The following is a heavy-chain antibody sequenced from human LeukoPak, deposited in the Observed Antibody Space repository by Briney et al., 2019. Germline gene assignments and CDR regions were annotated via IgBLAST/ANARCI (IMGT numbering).Heavy chain of an antibody. CDR3: ARWYCSSDTCYHLDV. V-gene: IGHV4-59*02. J-gene: IGHJ6*03. Sequence: SETLSLTCTVSGASVSSYYWSWIRQPPGKGLEWIGYSHYSGSTSYNPSLKSRVTISVDTSKNQFSLKLTSETTADTAVYYCARWYCSSDTCYHLDVWGKGTTVTVSS. CDR1: GASVSSYY. D-gene: IGHD2-2*01. CDR2: SHYSGST.